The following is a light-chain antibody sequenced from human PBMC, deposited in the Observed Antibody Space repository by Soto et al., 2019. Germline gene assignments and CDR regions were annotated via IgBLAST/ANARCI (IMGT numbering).Light chain of an antibody. V-gene: IGLV3-1*01. Sequence: SYELTQPPSVSVSPGQTASITCSGDNLGDKYACWYQQNPGQSPVLVIYKDNKRPSGIPERFACTNSGNTATLTISVTQEMDEAYYYCQSWDSSTWVFGGGTKLTVL. J-gene: IGLJ2*01. CDR1: NLGDKY. CDR3: QSWDSSTWV. CDR2: KDN.